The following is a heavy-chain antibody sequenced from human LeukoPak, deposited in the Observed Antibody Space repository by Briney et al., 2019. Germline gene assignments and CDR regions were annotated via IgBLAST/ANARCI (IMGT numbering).Heavy chain of an antibody. CDR1: GGSISSYY. Sequence: SETLSLTCTVSGGSISSYYWSWIRQPAGKGLEWIGRIYNSGSTNYNPSLKSRVTMSVDTSKNQFSLKLSSVTAADTAVYYCAREITGVYGADYYYGMDVWGQGTTVAVSS. D-gene: IGHD4-17*01. CDR3: AREITGVYGADYYYGMDV. V-gene: IGHV4-4*07. J-gene: IGHJ6*02. CDR2: IYNSGST.